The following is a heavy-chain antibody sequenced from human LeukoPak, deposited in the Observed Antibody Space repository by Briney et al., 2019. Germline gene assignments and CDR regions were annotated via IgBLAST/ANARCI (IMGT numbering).Heavy chain of an antibody. V-gene: IGHV5-51*01. CDR2: IYPGDSDT. D-gene: IGHD2-15*01. J-gene: IGHJ6*02. CDR3: ARPGSGGTDYGLDV. Sequence: GESLKISCKASGYTFTTDWIAWVRQMPGKGLEWMGMIYPGDSDTRYSPSFQGQVTISADTSISTAYMQWSSLKASDTAIYYCARPGSGGTDYGLDVWGHGTTVTVSS. CDR1: GYTFTTDW.